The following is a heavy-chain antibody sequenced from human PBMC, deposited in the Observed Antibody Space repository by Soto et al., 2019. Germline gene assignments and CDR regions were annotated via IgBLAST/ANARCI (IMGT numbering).Heavy chain of an antibody. CDR1: GFTFSSYA. D-gene: IGHD3-22*01. Sequence: EVQLLESGGGLVQPGGSLRLSCAASGFTFSSYAMSWVRQAPGKGLEWVSAISGSGATTYYADSVKGRFTISRDNAKNSLYLQVNSLSAEDTAAYYCANDRITRDYYDSSGPDAFDIWGQGTMVTVSS. V-gene: IGHV3-23*01. J-gene: IGHJ3*02. CDR2: ISGSGATT. CDR3: ANDRITRDYYDSSGPDAFDI.